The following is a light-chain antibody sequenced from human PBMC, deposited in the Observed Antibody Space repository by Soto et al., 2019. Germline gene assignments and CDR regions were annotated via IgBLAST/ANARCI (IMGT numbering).Light chain of an antibody. J-gene: IGKJ1*01. CDR2: GAS. Sequence: EIVLTQSPGTLSLSPGERATLSCRASQSVSSSYLAWYQQKPGQTPRLPIFGASSRATGIPDRFSVSGSGTDFTLTISRLEPEDFAVYYCQQYGSSPWTFGQGTKVEVK. CDR3: QQYGSSPWT. V-gene: IGKV3-20*01. CDR1: QSVSSSY.